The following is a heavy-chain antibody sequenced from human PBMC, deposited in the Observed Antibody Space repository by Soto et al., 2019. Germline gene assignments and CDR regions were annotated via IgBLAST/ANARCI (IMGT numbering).Heavy chain of an antibody. V-gene: IGHV4-59*01. CDR1: GGSISSYY. CDR2: IYYSGST. J-gene: IGHJ6*03. CDR3: ARVGYSYGPQIYYYYYMDV. Sequence: PSETLSLTCTVSGGSISSYYWSWIRQPPGKGLEWIGYIYYSGSTNYNPSLKSRVTISVDTSKNQFSLKLSSVTAADTAVYYCARVGYSYGPQIYYYYYMDVWRKGTTVTSP. D-gene: IGHD5-18*01.